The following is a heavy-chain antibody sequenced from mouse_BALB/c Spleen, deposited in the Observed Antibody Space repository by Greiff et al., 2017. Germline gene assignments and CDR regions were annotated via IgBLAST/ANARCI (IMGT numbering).Heavy chain of an antibody. CDR3: ARAWSGDAMDY. V-gene: IGHV5-9-3*01. Sequence: EVQLVESGGGLVKPGGSLKLSCAASGFTFSSYAMSWVRQTPEKRLEWVATISSGGSYTYYPDSVKGRFTISRDNAKNTLYLQMSSLRSEDTAMYYCARAWSGDAMDYWGQGTSVTVSS. J-gene: IGHJ4*01. CDR1: GFTFSSYA. CDR2: ISSGGSYT. D-gene: IGHD1-1*02.